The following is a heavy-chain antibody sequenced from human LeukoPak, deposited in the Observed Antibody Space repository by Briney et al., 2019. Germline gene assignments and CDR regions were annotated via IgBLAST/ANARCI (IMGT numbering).Heavy chain of an antibody. Sequence: SETLSLTCTVSGGSISSYYWSWIRQPPGKGLEWIGYIYYSGSTNYNPSLKSRVTISVDTSKNQFSLKLSSVTAADTAVYYCARVEYSSSSVIDYWGQGTLVTVSS. D-gene: IGHD6-6*01. V-gene: IGHV4-59*08. CDR1: GGSISSYY. CDR3: ARVEYSSSSVIDY. CDR2: IYYSGST. J-gene: IGHJ4*02.